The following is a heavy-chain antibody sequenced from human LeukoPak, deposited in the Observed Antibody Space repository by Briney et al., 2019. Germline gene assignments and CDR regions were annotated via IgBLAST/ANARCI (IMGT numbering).Heavy chain of an antibody. CDR3: AKHIYGVVSIQQ. D-gene: IGHD3-3*01. CDR1: GFTFRDAW. CDR2: IRSKTDGGTT. Sequence: GGSLRLSCAASGFTFRDAWMTWDRQAPGKGLEWVGRIRSKTDGGTTDYAVSVQGRFTISRDDSKNTLYLQMSSLKTEDTAVYYCAKHIYGVVSIQQWGQGTLVTVSS. V-gene: IGHV3-15*01. J-gene: IGHJ1*01.